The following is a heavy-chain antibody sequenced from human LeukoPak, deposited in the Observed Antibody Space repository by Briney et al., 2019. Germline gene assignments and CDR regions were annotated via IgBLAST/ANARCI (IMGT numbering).Heavy chain of an antibody. V-gene: IGHV1-18*01. CDR1: GHTFTSYG. Sequence: GASVKVSCKASGHTFTSYGISWVRQAPGQGLEWMGWISAYNGNTNYAQKLQGKVTMTTDTSTSTAYMELRSLRSDDTAVYYCARFWAAAGIDYWGQGTLVTVSS. J-gene: IGHJ4*02. CDR2: ISAYNGNT. CDR3: ARFWAAAGIDY. D-gene: IGHD6-13*01.